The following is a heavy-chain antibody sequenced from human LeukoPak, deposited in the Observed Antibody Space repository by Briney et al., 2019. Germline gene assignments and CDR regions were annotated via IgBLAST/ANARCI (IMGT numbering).Heavy chain of an antibody. CDR3: AIYSSSEDAFDI. CDR1: GYTFTSYG. J-gene: IGHJ3*02. Sequence: ASVKVSCKASGYTFTSYGISWVRQAPGQGLEWMGWISAYNGNTNYAQKLQGRVTMTTDTSTSTAYMEPRSLRSDDTAVYYCAIYSSSEDAFDIWGQGTMVTVSS. V-gene: IGHV1-18*01. CDR2: ISAYNGNT. D-gene: IGHD6-13*01.